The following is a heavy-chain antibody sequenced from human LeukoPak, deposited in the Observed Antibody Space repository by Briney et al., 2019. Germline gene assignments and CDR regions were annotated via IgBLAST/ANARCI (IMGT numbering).Heavy chain of an antibody. CDR1: GFTFSSYT. Sequence: GGSLRLSCAASGFTFSSYTMHWVRRAPGKGLEWVAVISFDGSNKYYVDSVKGRFTISRDSSKNTLFLQMNSLRTEDTAVYYCAKTGNYHHNWFDPWGQGTLVTVSS. D-gene: IGHD3-10*01. V-gene: IGHV3-30*18. J-gene: IGHJ5*02. CDR3: AKTGNYHHNWFDP. CDR2: ISFDGSNK.